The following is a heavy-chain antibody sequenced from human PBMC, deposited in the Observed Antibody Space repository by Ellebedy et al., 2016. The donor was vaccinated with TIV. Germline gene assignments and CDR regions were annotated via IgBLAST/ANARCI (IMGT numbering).Heavy chain of an antibody. Sequence: GGSLRLSCAASGFTFSSYWMHWVRQAPGKGLVWVSRISPDGGSTYYVDSVEGRFTISRDNAKNLLYLQMNSLRVGDTAVYYCARGGPARNGMDVWGQGTTVTVSS. V-gene: IGHV3-74*01. CDR3: ARGGPARNGMDV. J-gene: IGHJ6*02. D-gene: IGHD3-16*01. CDR1: GFTFSSYW. CDR2: ISPDGGST.